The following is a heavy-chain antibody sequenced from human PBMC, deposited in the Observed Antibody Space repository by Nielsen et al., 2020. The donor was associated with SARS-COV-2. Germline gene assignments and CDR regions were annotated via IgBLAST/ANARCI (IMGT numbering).Heavy chain of an antibody. V-gene: IGHV4-4*02. CDR3: ARVDSSGWYGRDYYGMDV. Sequence: SETLSLTCAVSGGSISSSNWWSWVRQPPGQGLEWIGEIYHSGSTNYNPSLKSRVTISVDKSKNQFSLKLSSVTAADTAVYYCARVDSSGWYGRDYYGMDVWGQGTTVTVSS. J-gene: IGHJ6*02. D-gene: IGHD6-19*01. CDR2: IYHSGST. CDR1: GGSISSSNW.